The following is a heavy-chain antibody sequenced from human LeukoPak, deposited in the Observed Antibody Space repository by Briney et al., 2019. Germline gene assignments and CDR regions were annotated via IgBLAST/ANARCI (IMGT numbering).Heavy chain of an antibody. J-gene: IGHJ4*02. V-gene: IGHV3-7*01. CDR3: ARDPAYGALDY. CDR2: INPDGSDK. D-gene: IGHD4-17*01. Sequence: PGGSLRLSCAASGFTFSSYAMSWVRQSPGKGLEGVADINPDGSDKYYVDYLKGRFTISRDNAKNSLYLQMNSLRGEDTAVYYCARDPAYGALDYWGQGALVTVSS. CDR1: GFTFSSYA.